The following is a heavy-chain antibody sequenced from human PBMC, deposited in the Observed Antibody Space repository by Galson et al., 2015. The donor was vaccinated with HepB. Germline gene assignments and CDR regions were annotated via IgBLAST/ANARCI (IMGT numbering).Heavy chain of an antibody. CDR3: TWSPRSFYRGCGMDV. J-gene: IGHJ6*02. V-gene: IGHV3-15*07. CDR2: IKSKTDGGTT. D-gene: IGHD6-19*01. Sequence: SLRLSCAASGFTFSNSWMNWVRQAPGQGLEWVGRIKSKTDGGTTDYAAPVKGRFTISRDDSKNTLYLQMNSLKTEDTAVYYCTWSPRSFYRGCGMDVWGQGTTVTVSS. CDR1: GFTFSNSW.